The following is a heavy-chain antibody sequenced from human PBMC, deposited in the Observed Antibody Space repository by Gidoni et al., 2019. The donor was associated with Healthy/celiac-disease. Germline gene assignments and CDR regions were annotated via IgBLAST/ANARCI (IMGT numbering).Heavy chain of an antibody. J-gene: IGHJ4*02. CDR2: ISGSGGST. V-gene: IGHV3-23*01. D-gene: IGHD1-26*01. CDR1: GFTCSSYA. CDR3: AKGTVEWELPLYYFDY. Sequence: EVQLLESGGGLVQPGGSLRLSCAASGFTCSSYAMSWVRQAPGKGLEWVSAISGSGGSTYYADSVKGRFTISRDNSKNTLYLQMNSLRAEDTAVYYCAKGTVEWELPLYYFDYWGQGTLVTVSS.